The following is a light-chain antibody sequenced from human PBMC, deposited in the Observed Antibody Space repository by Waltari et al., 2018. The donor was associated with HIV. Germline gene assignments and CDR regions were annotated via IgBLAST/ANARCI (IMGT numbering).Light chain of an antibody. V-gene: IGKV3-20*01. J-gene: IGKJ2*01. Sequence: ELVLTQSPGTLSLSPGERPTLSCRASQSVNATFFAWYQQRPGQAPRLLIYGASTRAPGVPDRFSGSGSGTDFILAISRLEPEDFAVYYCHQYGNSPSTFGQGTTLDVK. CDR3: HQYGNSPST. CDR2: GAS. CDR1: QSVNATF.